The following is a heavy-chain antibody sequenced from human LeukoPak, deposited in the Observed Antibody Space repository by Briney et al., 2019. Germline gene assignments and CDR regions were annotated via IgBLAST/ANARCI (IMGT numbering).Heavy chain of an antibody. CDR1: GFTFSSYA. Sequence: PGGSLRLSCAASGFTFSSYAMSWVRQAPGKGLEWVSAISGSGGSTYYADSVKGRFTISRDNSKNTLYLQMNSLRAEDTAVYYCARDPSSCGGDCYSGGAFDIWGQGTMVTVSS. D-gene: IGHD2-21*02. CDR2: ISGSGGST. CDR3: ARDPSSCGGDCYSGGAFDI. J-gene: IGHJ3*02. V-gene: IGHV3-23*01.